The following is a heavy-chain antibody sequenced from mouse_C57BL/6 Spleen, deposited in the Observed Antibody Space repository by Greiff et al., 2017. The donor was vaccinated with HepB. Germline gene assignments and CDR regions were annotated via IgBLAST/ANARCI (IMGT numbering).Heavy chain of an antibody. V-gene: IGHV5-6*01. J-gene: IGHJ1*03. D-gene: IGHD1-1*01. CDR1: GFTFSSYG. CDR3: ARQSPYGSSYARYWYFDV. Sequence: EVNLVESGGDLVKPGGSLKLSCAASGFTFSSYGMSWVRQTPDKRLEWVATISSGGSYTYYPDSVKGRFTISRDNAKNTLYLQMSSLKSEDTAMYYCARQSPYGSSYARYWYFDVWGTGTTVTVSS. CDR2: ISSGGSYT.